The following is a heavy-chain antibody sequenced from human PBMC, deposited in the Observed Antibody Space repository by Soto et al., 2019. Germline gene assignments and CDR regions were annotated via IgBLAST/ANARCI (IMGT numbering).Heavy chain of an antibody. CDR2: INHSGST. CDR3: ARGSPYYYDSSGYYYYYYYMDV. CDR1: GGSFSGYY. D-gene: IGHD3-22*01. Sequence: SETLSLTCAVYGGSFSGYYWSWIRQPPGKGLEWIGEINHSGSTNYNPSLKSRVTISVDTSKNQFSLKLSSVTAADTAVYYCARGSPYYYDSSGYYYYYYYMDVWGKGTTVTVSS. J-gene: IGHJ6*03. V-gene: IGHV4-34*01.